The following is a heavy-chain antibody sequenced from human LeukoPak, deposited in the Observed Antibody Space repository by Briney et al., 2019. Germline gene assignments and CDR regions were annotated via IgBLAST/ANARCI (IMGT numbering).Heavy chain of an antibody. CDR2: ISAYNGNT. Sequence: GASVKVSCKASGYTFTSFGISWVRQAPGQGLEWMGWISAYNGNTDYAQKFQGRVTMTKDTSMSTVYMELRSLRSDDTAVYYCARERSGWPPDYWGQGTLVTVSS. D-gene: IGHD6-19*01. V-gene: IGHV1-18*01. CDR3: ARERSGWPPDY. CDR1: GYTFTSFG. J-gene: IGHJ4*02.